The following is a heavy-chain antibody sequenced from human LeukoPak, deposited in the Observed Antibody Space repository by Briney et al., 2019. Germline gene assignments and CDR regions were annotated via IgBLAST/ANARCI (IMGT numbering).Heavy chain of an antibody. Sequence: GGSLRLSCAASGFTFSNYAMHWVRQAPGKGLEWVAFIRYDGINKDYADSVKGRFTISRDNSKNTLYLQMNSLRAEDTAVYFCAKDWRCSSTSCVYYYYVDVWGKGTTVTVSS. D-gene: IGHD2-2*01. CDR2: IRYDGINK. CDR1: GFTFSNYA. J-gene: IGHJ6*03. CDR3: AKDWRCSSTSCVYYYYVDV. V-gene: IGHV3-30*02.